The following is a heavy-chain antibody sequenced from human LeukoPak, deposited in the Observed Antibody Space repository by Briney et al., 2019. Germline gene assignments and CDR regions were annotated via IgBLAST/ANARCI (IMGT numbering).Heavy chain of an antibody. CDR2: ISYDGSNK. D-gene: IGHD3-10*01. Sequence: GGSLRLPCAASGFTFDDYAMHWVRQAPGKGLEWVAVISYDGSNKYYADSVKGRFTISRDNSKNTLYLQMNSLRAEDTAVYYCARGGHYYGSGSYYLDYWGQGNLVTVSS. J-gene: IGHJ4*02. CDR3: ARGGHYYGSGSYYLDY. CDR1: GFTFDDYA. V-gene: IGHV3-30*03.